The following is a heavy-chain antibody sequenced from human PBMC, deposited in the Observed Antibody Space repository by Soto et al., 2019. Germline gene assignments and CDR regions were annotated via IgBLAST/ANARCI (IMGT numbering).Heavy chain of an antibody. V-gene: IGHV4-31*03. CDR3: ARAHGSGSYYSQTPYDYYYYGMDV. CDR2: IYYSGST. Sequence: QVQLQESGPGLVKPSQTLSLTCTVSGGSISSGGYYWSWIRQHPGKGLEWIGYIYYSGSTYYNPSLKSRVTISVDTSKNQFSLKLSSVTAADTAVYYCARAHGSGSYYSQTPYDYYYYGMDVWGQGTTVTVSS. J-gene: IGHJ6*02. CDR1: GGSISSGGYY. D-gene: IGHD3-10*01.